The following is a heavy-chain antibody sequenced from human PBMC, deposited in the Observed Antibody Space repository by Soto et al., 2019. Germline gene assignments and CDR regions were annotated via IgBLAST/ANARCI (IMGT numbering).Heavy chain of an antibody. CDR2: MFYSGST. V-gene: IGHV4-31*03. J-gene: IGHJ4*02. D-gene: IGHD5-12*01. CDR1: GASISSGRSY. Sequence: PSETLSLTCTVSGASISSGRSYWSWIRQHPGKGLEWIGYMFYSGSTYYHPSLKGRVNISADTSKNQFSLRLTSVTPADTAVYYCARDNGYGHFDSWGQGTLVTVSS. CDR3: ARDNGYGHFDS.